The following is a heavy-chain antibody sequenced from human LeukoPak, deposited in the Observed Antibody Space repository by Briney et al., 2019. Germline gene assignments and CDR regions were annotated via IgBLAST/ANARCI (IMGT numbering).Heavy chain of an antibody. CDR2: ISSSSSYI. CDR3: ARDSHGSGWYLNY. V-gene: IGHV3-21*01. Sequence: SISSSSSYIYYADSVKGRFTISRDNAKNSLYLQMNSLRAEDTAVYYCARDSHGSGWYLNYWGQGTLVTVSS. J-gene: IGHJ4*02. D-gene: IGHD6-19*01.